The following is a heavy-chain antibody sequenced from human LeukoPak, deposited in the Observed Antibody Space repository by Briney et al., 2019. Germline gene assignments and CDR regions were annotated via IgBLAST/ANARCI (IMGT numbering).Heavy chain of an antibody. D-gene: IGHD4/OR15-4a*01. CDR2: IYYSGST. J-gene: IGHJ3*02. V-gene: IGHV4-59*01. CDR1: GGSISSYY. CDR3: AREDYDAAGAFDI. Sequence: PSETLSLTCTVSGGSISSYYWSWIRQPPGKGLERIGYIYYSGSTNYNPSLKSRVTISVDASKNQFSLKLTSVTAADTAIYYCAREDYDAAGAFDIWGQGTMVTVSS.